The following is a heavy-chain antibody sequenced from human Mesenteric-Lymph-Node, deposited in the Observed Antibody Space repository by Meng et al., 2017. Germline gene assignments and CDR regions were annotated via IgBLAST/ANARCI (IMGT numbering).Heavy chain of an antibody. Sequence: GESLKISCAASGFTFSSYDMNWVRQTPGKGLEWVSSISASGTYIYYTDSVKGRFTISRDNTKKSLYLQMSSLRPEDSALYYCATLTGRSGNFDSWGRGTLVTVSS. D-gene: IGHD1-20*01. CDR1: GFTFSSYD. CDR3: ATLTGRSGNFDS. J-gene: IGHJ4*02. CDR2: ISASGTYI. V-gene: IGHV3-21*04.